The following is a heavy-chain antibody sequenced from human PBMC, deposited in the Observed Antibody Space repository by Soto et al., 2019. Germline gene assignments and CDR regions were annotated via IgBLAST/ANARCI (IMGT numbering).Heavy chain of an antibody. J-gene: IGHJ6*02. CDR3: ARAGYYSAGTTFHYNGLDV. V-gene: IGHV1-46*01. CDR2: MYPSGGRK. Sequence: ASVKVSCKASGYNFTSHYMDWVRQAPGQGLESRGIMYPSGGRKIYAQKCQGRVSMTRDTSTRTGYMELSSLRSEDTAVYYCARAGYYSAGTTFHYNGLDVWGQGTTVTVSS. CDR1: GYNFTSHY. D-gene: IGHD3-9*01.